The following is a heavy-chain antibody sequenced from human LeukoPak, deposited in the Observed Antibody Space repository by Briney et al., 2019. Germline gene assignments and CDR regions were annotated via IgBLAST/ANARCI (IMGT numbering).Heavy chain of an antibody. J-gene: IGHJ4*02. D-gene: IGHD6-13*01. V-gene: IGHV1-2*02. CDR1: GYTFTGYY. CDR2: INPNSGGT. Sequence: ASVKVSCKASGYTFTGYYMHWVRQAPGQGLEWMGWINPNSGGTNYAQKFQGRVTMTRDTSISTAYMELSRLRSDDTAVYYCARVAGSSSWYDYYFDYWGQGTLVTVSS. CDR3: ARVAGSSSWYDYYFDY.